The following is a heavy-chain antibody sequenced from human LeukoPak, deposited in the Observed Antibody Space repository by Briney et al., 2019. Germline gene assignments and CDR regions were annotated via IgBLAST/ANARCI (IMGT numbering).Heavy chain of an antibody. Sequence: GGSLRLSCAASGFIFNNFGLVWVRQAPGKGLEWVSAISNDGGGTTYADFVKGRLTISRDNSKNTLFLQMNSLRADDTALYYCAKGSSGYFLDLWGQGTLVTVSS. D-gene: IGHD3-22*01. J-gene: IGHJ5*02. CDR1: GFIFNNFG. CDR3: AKGSSGYFLDL. V-gene: IGHV3-23*01. CDR2: ISNDGGGT.